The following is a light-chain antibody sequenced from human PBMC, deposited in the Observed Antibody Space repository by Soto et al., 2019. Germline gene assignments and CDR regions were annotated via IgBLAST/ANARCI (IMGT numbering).Light chain of an antibody. Sequence: IVLTQSPATLSLSPGERATLSCRASQSVRSYLVWYQQKPGQSPRLLIYDASKRAAGIPARFSGSGSGTDFTLNISSLEPEDSGVYYCQQRDAWPLTCGGGTKVEI. J-gene: IGKJ4*01. V-gene: IGKV3-11*01. CDR1: QSVRSY. CDR2: DAS. CDR3: QQRDAWPLT.